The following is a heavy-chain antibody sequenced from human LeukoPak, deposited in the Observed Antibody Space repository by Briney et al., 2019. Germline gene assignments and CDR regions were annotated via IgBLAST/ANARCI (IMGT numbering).Heavy chain of an antibody. J-gene: IGHJ4*02. CDR2: ISAYNGNT. V-gene: IGHV1-18*01. Sequence: ASVKVSCKASGYTFTSYGISWVRQAPGQGLEWMGWISAYNGNTDYAQKLQGRVTMTTDTSTSTAYMELRSLRSDDTAVYYCARDEGYSYGPGSFDYWGQGTLVTVSS. CDR1: GYTFTSYG. CDR3: ARDEGYSYGPGSFDY. D-gene: IGHD5-18*01.